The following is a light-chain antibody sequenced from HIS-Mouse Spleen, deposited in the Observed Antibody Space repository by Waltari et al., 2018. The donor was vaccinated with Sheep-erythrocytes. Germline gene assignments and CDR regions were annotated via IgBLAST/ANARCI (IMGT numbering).Light chain of an antibody. CDR2: KAS. V-gene: IGKV1-5*03. CDR1: KSISSW. J-gene: IGKJ4*01. Sequence: DIQMTQSPSTLSASVGDRVTITCRTSKSISSWLAWYQQKPGKAPKLLIYKASSLESGVPSRFSGSGSGTEFTLTISSLQPDDFATYYCQQYNSYPLTFGGGTEVEIK. CDR3: QQYNSYPLT.